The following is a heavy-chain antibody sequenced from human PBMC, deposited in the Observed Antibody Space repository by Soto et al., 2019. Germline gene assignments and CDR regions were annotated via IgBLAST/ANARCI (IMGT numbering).Heavy chain of an antibody. Sequence: ASVKVSCKASGYIFTAYSMHWVRQAPGQGLEWVGWFNPNSGDTIYAQKFQGRVTLTRDTSISTAYMELYSLRSDDTAVYYCAREAASVISLDYWGQGTLVTVSS. CDR2: FNPNSGDT. J-gene: IGHJ4*02. CDR3: AREAASVISLDY. D-gene: IGHD2-21*01. V-gene: IGHV1-2*02. CDR1: GYIFTAYS.